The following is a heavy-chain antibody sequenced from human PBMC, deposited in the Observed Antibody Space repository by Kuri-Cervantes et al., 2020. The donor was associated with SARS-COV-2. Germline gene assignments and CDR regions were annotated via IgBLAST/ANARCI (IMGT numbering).Heavy chain of an antibody. V-gene: IGHV3-30-3*01. Sequence: GESLKISCAASGFTFRSYAMHWVRQAPGKGLEWVAVISYDGSNNYYADAVKGRFTISRDNSMNMLYLQMNSLRDEDTAVYYCAINLEYWGPLFGFLNFDYWGQGTLVTVSS. CDR3: AINLEYWGPLFGFLNFDY. CDR2: ISYDGSNN. J-gene: IGHJ4*02. D-gene: IGHD2/OR15-2a*01. CDR1: GFTFRSYA.